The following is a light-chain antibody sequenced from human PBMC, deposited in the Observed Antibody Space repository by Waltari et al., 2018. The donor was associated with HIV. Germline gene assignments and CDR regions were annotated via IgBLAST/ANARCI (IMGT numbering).Light chain of an antibody. CDR1: MSNIGTNR. CDR3: AALDDRMSGYVV. J-gene: IGLJ2*01. Sequence: QSGLTQPPSASGAPGQRVIISCSGSMSNIGTNRVNWYQQLPGTAPKLVIYIKDPRPAGVPDGFSGSKAGTSASRAISGLQSEDEATYYCAALDDRMSGYVVFGGGTKLTVL. V-gene: IGLV1-44*01. CDR2: IKD.